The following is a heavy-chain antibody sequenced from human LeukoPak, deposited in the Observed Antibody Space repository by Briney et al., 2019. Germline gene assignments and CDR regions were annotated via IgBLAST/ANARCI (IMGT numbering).Heavy chain of an antibody. CDR3: ATILTGGGGDY. CDR1: GYTFTGYY. D-gene: IGHD3-9*01. Sequence: APVKVSCKASGYTFTGYYMHWVRQAPGQGLEWMGWINPNSGNTGYAQKFQGRVTMTRNTSISTAYMELSSLRSEDTAVYYCATILTGGGGDYWGQGTLVTVSS. J-gene: IGHJ4*02. V-gene: IGHV1-8*02. CDR2: INPNSGNT.